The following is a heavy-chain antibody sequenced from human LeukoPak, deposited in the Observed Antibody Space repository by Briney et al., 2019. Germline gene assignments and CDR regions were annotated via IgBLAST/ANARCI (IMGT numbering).Heavy chain of an antibody. CDR1: GYTFTDYY. J-gene: IGHJ3*02. D-gene: IGHD6-6*01. CDR3: ARDRNSGSSLDI. V-gene: IGHV1-2*02. CDR2: LKPNSGDT. Sequence: ASVWVSCKASGYTFTDYYMHWVRQVPAQGLEWMGGLKPNSGDTNYAQKFQGRVTMTRDTSISTAYMELSSLKSDDTAVYYCARDRNSGSSLDIWGQGTMLTVSS.